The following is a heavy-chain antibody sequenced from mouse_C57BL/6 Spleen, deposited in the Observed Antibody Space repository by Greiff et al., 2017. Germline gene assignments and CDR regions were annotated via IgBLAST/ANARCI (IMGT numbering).Heavy chain of an antibody. CDR1: GFTFSDYY. CDR3: ARERRDWDDYFDY. CDR2: INYDGSST. V-gene: IGHV5-16*01. Sequence: EVKLMESEGGLVQPGSSMKLSCTASGFTFSDYYMAWVRQVPEKGLEWVANINYDGSSTYYLDSLKSRFIISRDNAKNILYLQMSSLKSEDTATYYCARERRDWDDYFDYWGQGTTLTVSS. D-gene: IGHD4-1*01. J-gene: IGHJ2*01.